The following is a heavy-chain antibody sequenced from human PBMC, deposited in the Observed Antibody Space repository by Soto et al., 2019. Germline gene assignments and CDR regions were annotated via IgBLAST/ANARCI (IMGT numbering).Heavy chain of an antibody. CDR1: GFTFSDYY. CDR2: ISSSGSTI. Sequence: GGSLRLSCAASGFTFSDYYMSWIRQAPGKGLEWVSYISSSGSTIYYADSVKGRFTISRDNAKNSLYLQMNSLRAEDTAVYYCARDDDYYYDSSGYYGYWGQGTLVTVSS. CDR3: ARDDDYYYDSSGYYGY. D-gene: IGHD3-22*01. J-gene: IGHJ4*02. V-gene: IGHV3-11*01.